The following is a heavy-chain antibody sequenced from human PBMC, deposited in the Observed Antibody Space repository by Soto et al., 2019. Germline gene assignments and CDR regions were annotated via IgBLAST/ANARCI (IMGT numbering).Heavy chain of an antibody. V-gene: IGHV1-24*01. J-gene: IGHJ6*02. CDR1: GYTLTELS. CDR2: FDPEDGET. CDR3: ATTFFGTEVTTPYHYYYYGMDV. D-gene: IGHD4-17*01. Sequence: ASVKVSCKVSGYTLTELSMHWVRQAPGKGLEWMGGFDPEDGETIYAQKFQGRVTITADESTSTAYMELSSLRSEDTAVYYCATTFFGTEVTTPYHYYYYGMDVWGQGTTVTVSS.